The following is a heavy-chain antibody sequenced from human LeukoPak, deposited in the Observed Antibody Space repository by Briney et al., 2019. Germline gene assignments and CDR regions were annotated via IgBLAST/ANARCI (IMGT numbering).Heavy chain of an antibody. V-gene: IGHV4-4*07. J-gene: IGHJ4*02. CDR2: IIYTTGST. D-gene: IGHD3-16*01. CDR1: GISIKPYY. Sequence: PSQTLSLTCTVSGISIKPYYWTWIRQPAGKGLEWIGRIIYTTGSTNYNPSLISRVTMSVDTSKNQISLKLTYVTAADTAMYYCMRDGPSWGLLWGLGTLVTVSS. CDR3: MRDGPSWGLL.